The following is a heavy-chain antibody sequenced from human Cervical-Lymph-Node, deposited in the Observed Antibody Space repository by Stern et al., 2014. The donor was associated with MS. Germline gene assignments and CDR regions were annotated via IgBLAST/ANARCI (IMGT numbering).Heavy chain of an antibody. CDR2: INPNSGGT. CDR1: GYTFTAYY. CDR3: TRTGSNWKTNWFDP. J-gene: IGHJ5*02. Sequence: QVQLVESGAELKKPGASVKVSCTDSGYTFTAYYMHWGRQAPGQGLAWMGGINPNSGGTHYAQQFQGRVSMTRDTSIITAYMELNGLTSDDTAVYYCTRTGSNWKTNWFDPWGQGTPVTVSS. V-gene: IGHV1-2*02. D-gene: IGHD1-1*01.